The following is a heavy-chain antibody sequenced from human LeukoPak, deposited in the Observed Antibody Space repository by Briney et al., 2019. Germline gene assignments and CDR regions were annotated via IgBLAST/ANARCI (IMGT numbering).Heavy chain of an antibody. V-gene: IGHV4-4*07. D-gene: IGHD7-27*01. CDR2: FFTGGST. Sequence: SETLSLTCTVSGGSIGSSYWSWNRQPAGKGLEWIGRFFTGGSTYYNPSLKSRVTISVDTSKNQFSLKLSSVTAADTAVYYCARTPITGDGYYFDYWGQGTLVTVSS. CDR1: GGSIGSSY. CDR3: ARTPITGDGYYFDY. J-gene: IGHJ4*02.